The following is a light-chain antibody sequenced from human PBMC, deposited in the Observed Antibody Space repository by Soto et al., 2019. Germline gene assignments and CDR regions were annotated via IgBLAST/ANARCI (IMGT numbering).Light chain of an antibody. V-gene: IGLV2-18*02. CDR3: NSYTSNNTYV. CDR2: EVR. Sequence: QSVLTQPPSVSGSPGQSVTISCTGTSSDVGRYNRVSWYQQPPGTAPKLLIYEVRNRPSGVPDRFSGSKSANTASLTISGLQAEDEADYYCNSYTSNNTYVFGTGTKVTVL. CDR1: SSDVGRYNR. J-gene: IGLJ1*01.